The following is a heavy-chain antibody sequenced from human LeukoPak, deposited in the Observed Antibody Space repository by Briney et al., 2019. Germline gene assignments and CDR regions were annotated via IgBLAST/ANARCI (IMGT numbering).Heavy chain of an antibody. CDR3: ARSSGGWFDP. CDR1: GGSFSGYY. V-gene: IGHV4-34*01. J-gene: IGHJ5*02. D-gene: IGHD3-10*01. CDR2: INHSGST. Sequence: SETLSLTCAVYGGSFSGYYWSWIRQPPGKGLEWIGEINHSGSTNYSPSLKSRVTISVDTSKNQFSLKLSSVTAADTAVYYCARSSGGWFDPWGQGTLVTVSS.